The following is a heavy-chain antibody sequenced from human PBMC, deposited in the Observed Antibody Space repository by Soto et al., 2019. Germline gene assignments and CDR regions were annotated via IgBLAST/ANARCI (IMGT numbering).Heavy chain of an antibody. D-gene: IGHD6-6*01. CDR3: AREYSSSSGHDYYGMDV. Sequence: QVQLVESGGGLVQPGRSLRLSCAASGFTFSSYGMHWVRQAPGKGLEWVAVIWYDGSNKYYADSVKGRFTISRDNSKNRLYLQMNSLKAEDTAVYYCAREYSSSSGHDYYGMDVWGQGTTVTVSS. CDR2: IWYDGSNK. CDR1: GFTFSSYG. V-gene: IGHV3-33*01. J-gene: IGHJ6*02.